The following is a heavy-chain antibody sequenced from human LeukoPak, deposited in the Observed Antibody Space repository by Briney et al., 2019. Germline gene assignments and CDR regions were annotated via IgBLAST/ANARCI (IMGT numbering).Heavy chain of an antibody. CDR2: IRYDGINK. CDR1: GFTFNTYG. J-gene: IGHJ4*02. V-gene: IGHV3-30*02. Sequence: PGGFLRLSCAASGFTFNTYGMHWVRQAPGKGLEWVSFIRYDGINKYYADSVKGRFTISRDNSQNTLFLQMNSLTTEDTAVYYCAKDGRGGSYYVGYWGQGTLVTVSS. D-gene: IGHD1-26*01. CDR3: AKDGRGGSYYVGY.